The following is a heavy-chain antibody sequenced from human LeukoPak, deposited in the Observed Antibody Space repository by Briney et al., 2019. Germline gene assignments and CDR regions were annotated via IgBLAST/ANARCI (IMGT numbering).Heavy chain of an antibody. CDR1: GFTFSSYS. D-gene: IGHD2-2*01. Sequence: GGSLRLSCAASGFTFSSYSMNWVRQAPGKGLEWVSYISSSSSTIYYADSVKGRFTISRDNSKNTLYLQMGSLRAEDMAVYYCARTYMRQEGTSLYYFDYWGQGTLVTVSS. CDR2: ISSSSSTI. J-gene: IGHJ4*02. V-gene: IGHV3-48*01. CDR3: ARTYMRQEGTSLYYFDY.